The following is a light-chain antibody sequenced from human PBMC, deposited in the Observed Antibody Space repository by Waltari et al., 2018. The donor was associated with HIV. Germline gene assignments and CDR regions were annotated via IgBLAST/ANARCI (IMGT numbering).Light chain of an antibody. Sequence: QSALTQPPSASGSPGHSVTLPCTGTSSDVGAYNIVSWFQQPPGKAPKLMIYDCTKRPSGVPVRSSVSKSGNTAFLTVSGLQAEDEADYYCASHAGSKDVFGGGTRLTVL. J-gene: IGLJ2*01. CDR1: SSDVGAYNI. V-gene: IGLV2-8*01. CDR2: DCT. CDR3: ASHAGSKDV.